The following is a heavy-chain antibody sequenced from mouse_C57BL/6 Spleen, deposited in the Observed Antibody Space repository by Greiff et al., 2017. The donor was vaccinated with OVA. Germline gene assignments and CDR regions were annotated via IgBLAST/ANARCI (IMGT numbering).Heavy chain of an antibody. V-gene: IGHV1-69*01. D-gene: IGHD1-1*01. J-gene: IGHJ2*01. CDR3: ARGLRYYFDY. CDR2: IDPSDSYT. Sequence: VQLHQPVAELVMPGASVKLSCKASGYTFTSYWMHWVKQRPGQGLEWIGEIDPSDSYTNYNQKFKSKSTLTVDKSSSTAYMQLSSLTSEDSAVYYCARGLRYYFDYWGQGTTLTVSS. CDR1: GYTFTSYW.